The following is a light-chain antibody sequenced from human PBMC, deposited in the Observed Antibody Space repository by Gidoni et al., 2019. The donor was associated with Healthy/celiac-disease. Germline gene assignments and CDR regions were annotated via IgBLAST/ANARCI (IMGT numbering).Light chain of an antibody. CDR2: AAS. CDR1: QGISNS. J-gene: IGKJ2*01. CDR3: QQYYSTPNT. V-gene: IGKV1-NL1*01. Sequence: EIQMTQSPSSLSASVGDRVTITCRASQGISNSLAWYQQKPGKAPKLLLYAASRLESGVPSRFSGSGSGTDYTLTISSLQPEDFATYYCQQYYSTPNTFGQXTKLEIK.